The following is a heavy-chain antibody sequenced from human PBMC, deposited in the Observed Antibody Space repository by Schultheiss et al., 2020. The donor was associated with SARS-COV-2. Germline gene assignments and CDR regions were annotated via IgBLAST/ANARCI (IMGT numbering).Heavy chain of an antibody. Sequence: SETLSLTCTVSGGSISSGGYSWSWIRQPPGKGLEWIGYIYYSGSTNYNPSLKSRVTISVDTSKNQFSLKLSSVTAEDTAVYYCARASYGGNGPANKASIVVAFDIWGQGTMVTVSS. CDR2: IYYSGST. CDR3: ARASYGGNGPANKASIVVAFDI. CDR1: GGSISSGGYS. V-gene: IGHV4-61*08. D-gene: IGHD4-23*01. J-gene: IGHJ3*02.